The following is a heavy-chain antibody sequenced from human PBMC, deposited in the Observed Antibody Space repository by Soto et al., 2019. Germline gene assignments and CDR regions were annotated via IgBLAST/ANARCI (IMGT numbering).Heavy chain of an antibody. V-gene: IGHV1-69*02. Sequence: QVQLVQSGAEVKRPGSSVKDSCKASGDTFNFYSINWVRQAPGLGLEWMGRVTPIVSMSTYAQKFQGRVTMTADKSTSTAYMEISSLRSEDRAIYYWASSSGSGYRAFAYWGQGALGTVSS. CDR3: ASSSGSGYRAFAY. CDR2: VTPIVSMS. J-gene: IGHJ4*02. D-gene: IGHD3-10*01. CDR1: GDTFNFYS.